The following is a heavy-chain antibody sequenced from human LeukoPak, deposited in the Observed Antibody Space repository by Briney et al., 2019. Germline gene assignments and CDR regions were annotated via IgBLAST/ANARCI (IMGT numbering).Heavy chain of an antibody. CDR3: ARFDYSSTFILDY. CDR1: GGSISSYY. D-gene: IGHD6-13*01. V-gene: IGHV4-59*01. J-gene: IGHJ4*02. CDR2: IYDSGST. Sequence: SETLSLTCTVSGGSISSYYWSWIRQPPGKGLEWIGYIYDSGSTNYNPSLKSRVSISVDTSKNQFSLKLNSVTAADTAVYYCARFDYSSTFILDYWGQGTLVTVSS.